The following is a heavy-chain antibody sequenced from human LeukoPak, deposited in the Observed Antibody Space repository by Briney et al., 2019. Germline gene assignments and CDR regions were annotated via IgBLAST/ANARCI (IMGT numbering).Heavy chain of an antibody. CDR3: ARDLRNYYDSSGYYYVGPPTYYFDY. D-gene: IGHD3-22*01. Sequence: GGSLRLSCVASGFTFSNYWMHWVRQPPGKGLVWVSRIYVDGRTTNYADSVKGRFTISRDNSKNTLYLQMNSLRAEDTAVYYCARDLRNYYDSSGYYYVGPPTYYFDYWGQGTLVTVSS. CDR2: IYVDGRTT. CDR1: GFTFSNYW. J-gene: IGHJ4*02. V-gene: IGHV3-74*01.